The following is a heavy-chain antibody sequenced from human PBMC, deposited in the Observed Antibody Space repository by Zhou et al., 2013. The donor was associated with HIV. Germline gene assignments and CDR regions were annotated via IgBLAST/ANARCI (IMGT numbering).Heavy chain of an antibody. D-gene: IGHD3-10*01. J-gene: IGHJ6*02. CDR1: GYTFTGYY. Sequence: QVQLVQSGAEVKKPGASVKVSCKASGYTFTGYYMHWVRQAPGQGLEWMGGIIPVFGTPKHAQKFQARVTITADESTSTAYMELSSLRSEDTAVYYCAKIKTPGGWVRGFDYYYALDIWGQGTTVTVSS. CDR3: AKIKTPGGWVRGFDYYYALDI. CDR2: IIPVFGTP. V-gene: IGHV1-69*01.